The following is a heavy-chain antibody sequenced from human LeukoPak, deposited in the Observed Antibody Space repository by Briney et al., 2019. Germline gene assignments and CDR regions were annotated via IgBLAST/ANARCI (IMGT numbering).Heavy chain of an antibody. V-gene: IGHV3-23*01. CDR3: ARRSGIAVAGAFDY. CDR2: IRGSGGST. Sequence: GGSLRLSCAASGFTFTIYEMNWVRQAPGKGLEWVSAIRGSGGSTYYADSVKGRFTISRDNSKNTLYLQMNSLRAEDTAVYYCARRSGIAVAGAFDYWGQGTLVTVSS. D-gene: IGHD6-19*01. J-gene: IGHJ4*02. CDR1: GFTFTIYE.